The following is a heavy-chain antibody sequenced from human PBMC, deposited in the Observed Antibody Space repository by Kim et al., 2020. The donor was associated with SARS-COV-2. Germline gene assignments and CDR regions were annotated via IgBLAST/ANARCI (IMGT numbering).Heavy chain of an antibody. CDR3: ARVGYYYDSSGYDGGNWFDP. CDR2: IYYSGST. CDR1: GGSISSYY. V-gene: IGHV4-59*13. Sequence: SETLSLTCTVSGGSISSYYWSWIRQPPGKGLEWIGYIYYSGSTNYNPSLKSRVTISVDTSKNQFSLKLSSVTAADTAVYYCARVGYYYDSSGYDGGNWFDPWGQGTLVTVSS. D-gene: IGHD3-22*01. J-gene: IGHJ5*02.